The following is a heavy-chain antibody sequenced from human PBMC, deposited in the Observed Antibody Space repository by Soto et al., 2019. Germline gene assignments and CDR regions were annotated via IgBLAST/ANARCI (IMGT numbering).Heavy chain of an antibody. CDR3: ARGRGRYSSGWSWFDP. Sequence: SETLSLTCAVSGGSISSGGYSWSWIRQPPGKDLEWIGYIYHSGSTYYNPSLKSRVTISVDKSKNQFSLTLTSVTAADTAVYFCARGRGRYSSGWSWFDPWGQGILVTVSS. CDR2: IYHSGST. V-gene: IGHV4-30-2*01. CDR1: GGSISSGGYS. J-gene: IGHJ5*02. D-gene: IGHD6-19*01.